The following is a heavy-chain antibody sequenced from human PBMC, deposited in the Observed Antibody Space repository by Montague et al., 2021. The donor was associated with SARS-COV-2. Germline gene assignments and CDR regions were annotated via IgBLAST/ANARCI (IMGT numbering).Heavy chain of an antibody. J-gene: IGHJ5*02. CDR2: IYNNGAT. CDR1: GFTLTNKY. V-gene: IGHV3-66*04. Sequence: SLRLSCAASGFTLTNKYMIWVRQAPGKGLNWVSLIYNNGATSYADSVKDRFTVSRDNSKDTLYLQMNSLRVEDTAVYFCASQYSSGTYWAFDPWGQGTLVTVSS. CDR3: ASQYSSGTYWAFDP. D-gene: IGHD3-10*01.